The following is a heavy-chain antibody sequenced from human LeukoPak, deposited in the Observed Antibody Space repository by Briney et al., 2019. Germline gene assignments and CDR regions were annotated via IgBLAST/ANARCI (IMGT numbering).Heavy chain of an antibody. CDR1: AYPITSGYF. J-gene: IGHJ6*03. V-gene: IGHV4-38-2*02. Sequence: SETLSLTCTVSAYPITSGYFWGWIRQPLPPGKGLEWIGSIYHSGRTNYNSSLKSRVTISVDMSKNQFSLKLNSVTAADTALYYCARRGGTNDFWSGYGWAGSDYYYYYYMDVWGKGTTVTVSS. D-gene: IGHD3-3*01. CDR3: ARRGGTNDFWSGYGWAGSDYYYYYYMDV. CDR2: IYHSGRT.